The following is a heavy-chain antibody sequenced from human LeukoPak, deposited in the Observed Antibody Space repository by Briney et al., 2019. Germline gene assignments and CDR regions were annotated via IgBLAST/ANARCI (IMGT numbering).Heavy chain of an antibody. CDR2: ISYDGSNK. D-gene: IGHD1-26*01. J-gene: IGHJ4*02. CDR3: AKDLVGATGY. V-gene: IGHV3-30*18. CDR1: GLTFSSYG. Sequence: PGGSLRLSCAASGLTFSSYGMHWVRQAPGKGLEWVAVISYDGSNKYYADSVKGRFTISRDNSKNTLYLQMNSLRAEDTAVYYCAKDLVGATGYWGQGTLVTVSS.